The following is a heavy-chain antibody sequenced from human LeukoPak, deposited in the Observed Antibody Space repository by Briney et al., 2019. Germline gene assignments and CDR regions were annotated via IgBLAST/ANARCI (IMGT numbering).Heavy chain of an antibody. CDR2: ISSNGGST. CDR1: GFTFSSYA. V-gene: IGHV3-64D*06. CDR3: VKDRQSSSWFPFDY. D-gene: IGHD6-13*01. J-gene: IGHJ4*02. Sequence: SGGSLRLSCAASGFTFSSYAMSWVRQAPGKGLEYVSAISSNGGSTYYADSVKGGFTISRDNSKNTLYLQMSSLRAEDTAVYYCVKDRQSSSWFPFDYWGQGTLVTVSS.